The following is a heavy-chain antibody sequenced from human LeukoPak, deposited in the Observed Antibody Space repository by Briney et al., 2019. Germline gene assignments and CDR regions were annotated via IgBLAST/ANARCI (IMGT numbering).Heavy chain of an antibody. D-gene: IGHD3-22*01. CDR1: GLTFSSYA. CDR2: ISSSSSYI. CDR3: ARVGDYYDSGSYGMDG. J-gene: IGHJ6*02. Sequence: PGGSLRLSCAASGLTFSSYAMSWVRQAPGKGLEWVSSISSSSSYIYYADSVKGRFTISRDNAKNSLYLQMNSLRAEDTAVYYCARVGDYYDSGSYGMDGWGQGTTVTVSS. V-gene: IGHV3-21*01.